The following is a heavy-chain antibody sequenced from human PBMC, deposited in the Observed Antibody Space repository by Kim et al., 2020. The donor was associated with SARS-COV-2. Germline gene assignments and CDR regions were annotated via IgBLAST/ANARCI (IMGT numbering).Heavy chain of an antibody. D-gene: IGHD6-13*01. Sequence: SETLSLTCTVSGGSISSYYWSWIRQPPGKGLEWIGYIYYSGSTNYNPSLKSRVTISVDTSKNQFSLKLSSVTAADTAVYYCARNTGGYSRSWYHGMDVWGQGTTVTVSS. CDR3: ARNTGGYSRSWYHGMDV. CDR2: IYYSGST. CDR1: GGSISSYY. V-gene: IGHV4-59*12. J-gene: IGHJ6*02.